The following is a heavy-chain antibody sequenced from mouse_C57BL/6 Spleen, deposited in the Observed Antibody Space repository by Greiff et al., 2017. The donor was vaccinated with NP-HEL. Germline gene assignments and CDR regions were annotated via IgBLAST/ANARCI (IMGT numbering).Heavy chain of an antibody. CDR2: IDPNSGGT. V-gene: IGHV1-72*01. D-gene: IGHD6-1*01. J-gene: IGHJ4*01. CDR3: ARWPRCNNDVMDY. CDR1: GYTFTSYW. Sequence: VQLQQSGAELVKPGASVKLSCKASGYTFTSYWMHWVKQRPGRGLEWIGWIDPNSGGTKYNEKFKSKVTLTVDKPSSTTYMQLSSLTSADYAVDYCARWPRCNNDVMDYWGQGTLVTVSS.